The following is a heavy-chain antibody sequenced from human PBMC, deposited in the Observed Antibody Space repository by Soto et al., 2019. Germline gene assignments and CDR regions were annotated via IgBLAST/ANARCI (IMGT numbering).Heavy chain of an antibody. J-gene: IGHJ4*02. V-gene: IGHV4-4*02. Sequence: SETLSLTCAVSSDSISSSTWWSWVRQPPGRGLEWIGEIYHSGSTNYNPSLTSRVTFSVDKSKHQFSLNLSYVTAADTAVYYCASSPGSLAGDYWGLGTLVTVSS. CDR1: SDSISSSTW. CDR3: ASSPGSLAGDY. CDR2: IYHSGST. D-gene: IGHD2-15*01.